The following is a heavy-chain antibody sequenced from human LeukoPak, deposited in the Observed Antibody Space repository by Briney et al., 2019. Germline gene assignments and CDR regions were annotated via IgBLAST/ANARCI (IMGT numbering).Heavy chain of an antibody. J-gene: IGHJ5*02. D-gene: IGHD3-22*01. Sequence: ASVKVSCKASGGTFNSYAISWVRQAPGQGLEWMGGIIPIFGTTNYARKFRGRVTLTADKSTRTAYMGLSSLRSEDTAVYYCASDTYYYDSSGLGHWFDPWGQGTLVTVSS. CDR2: IIPIFGTT. CDR1: GGTFNSYA. CDR3: ASDTYYYDSSGLGHWFDP. V-gene: IGHV1-69*06.